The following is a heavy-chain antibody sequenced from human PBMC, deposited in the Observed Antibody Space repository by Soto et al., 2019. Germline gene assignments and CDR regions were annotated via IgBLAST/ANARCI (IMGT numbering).Heavy chain of an antibody. V-gene: IGHV4-30-2*01. D-gene: IGHD4-17*01. Sequence: PSETLSLPCSVSGGSISSGGYSWSWIPQPPGKGLEWIGYIYHSGSTYYNPSLKSRVTISVDRSKNQFSLKLSSVTAADTAVYDCARYDYGDFRFDYWGQGTLVTGSS. CDR1: GGSISSGGYS. CDR2: IYHSGST. CDR3: ARYDYGDFRFDY. J-gene: IGHJ4*02.